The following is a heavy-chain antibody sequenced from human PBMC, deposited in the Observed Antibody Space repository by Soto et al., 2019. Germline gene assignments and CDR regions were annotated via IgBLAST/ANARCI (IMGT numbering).Heavy chain of an antibody. CDR1: GFSFSSYW. J-gene: IGHJ4*02. Sequence: EVQLVESGGGLVQPGGSLRLSCAASGFSFSSYWMHWVRQSPGKGLVWVSRISSDGSSTSDADSVMGRFTISRDNAKNTLYLQMDSLRVEDTAVYYCARDGPKGDNGALSFDYWGQGSLVSVSS. CDR2: ISSDGSST. D-gene: IGHD2-8*01. CDR3: ARDGPKGDNGALSFDY. V-gene: IGHV3-74*01.